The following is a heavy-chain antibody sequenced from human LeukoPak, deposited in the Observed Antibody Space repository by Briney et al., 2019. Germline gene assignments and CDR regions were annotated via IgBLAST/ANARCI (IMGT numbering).Heavy chain of an antibody. Sequence: GGSLRLSGAASGFTFSSYAMHWVRQAPGKGLEWVAVISYDGSNKYYADSVKGRFTISRDNSKNTLYLQMNSLRAEDTAVYYCARDAGSSTSSGKYYYYYGMDVWGQGTTVTVSS. V-gene: IGHV3-30-3*01. D-gene: IGHD2-2*01. J-gene: IGHJ6*02. CDR3: ARDAGSSTSSGKYYYYYGMDV. CDR2: ISYDGSNK. CDR1: GFTFSSYA.